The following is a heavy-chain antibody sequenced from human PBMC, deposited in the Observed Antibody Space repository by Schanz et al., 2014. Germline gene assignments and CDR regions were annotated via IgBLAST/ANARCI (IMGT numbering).Heavy chain of an antibody. Sequence: VRLVESGGGLVQPGGSLRLSCTASGFNSDDYAMHWVRQAPGKGLEWVSNIPWNGAAIGYAGSVRGRFTISRDSAKNSLYLQMNSLRPEDTALYYCAKGSRSGSKVMDVWGKGTTVTVSS. CDR1: GFNSDDYA. D-gene: IGHD3-10*01. V-gene: IGHV3-9*02. CDR3: AKGSRSGSKVMDV. CDR2: IPWNGAAI. J-gene: IGHJ6*03.